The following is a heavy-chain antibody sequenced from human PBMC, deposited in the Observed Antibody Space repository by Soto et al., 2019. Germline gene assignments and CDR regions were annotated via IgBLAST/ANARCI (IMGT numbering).Heavy chain of an antibody. CDR2: IYHSGST. J-gene: IGHJ4*02. D-gene: IGHD6-19*01. CDR3: ASAGGLGAVAADY. V-gene: IGHV4-30-2*01. CDR1: GGSISSGGYS. Sequence: QLQLQESGSGLVKPSQTLSLTCAVSGGSISSGGYSWSWIRQPPGKGLEWIGYIYHSGSTYYNPSRNSRVTTSVDRSKNQFSLKLSSVTAADTAVYYCASAGGLGAVAADYWGQGTLVTVSS.